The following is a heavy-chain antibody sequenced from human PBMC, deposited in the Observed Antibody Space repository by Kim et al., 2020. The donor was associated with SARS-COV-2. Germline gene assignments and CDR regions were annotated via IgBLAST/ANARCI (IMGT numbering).Heavy chain of an antibody. CDR2: SRNKPNNYAT. CDR3: ARSRRATVSSIGYFDS. V-gene: IGHV3-72*01. D-gene: IGHD4-4*01. Sequence: GGSLRLSCAASGFNFSDHYVDWVRQTPGKGLEWVGRSRNKPNNYATDYAASVKDRFTISRDDSKNSLYLQMNSLKIEDTAVYYCARSRRATVSSIGYFDSWGQGTLVTVSS. CDR1: GFNFSDHY. J-gene: IGHJ4*02.